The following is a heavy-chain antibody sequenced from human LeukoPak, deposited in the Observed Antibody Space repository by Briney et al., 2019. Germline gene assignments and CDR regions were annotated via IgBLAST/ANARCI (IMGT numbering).Heavy chain of an antibody. CDR2: IYYSGST. V-gene: IGHV4-39*01. CDR3: ACISGPSSGYYYYGMDV. CDR1: GGSISSSSYY. D-gene: IGHD6-19*01. J-gene: IGHJ6*02. Sequence: PSETLSLTCTVSGGSISSSSYYWGWIRQPPGKGLEWIGSIYYSGSTYYNPSLKSRVTISVDTSKNQFSLKLSSVTAADTAVYYCACISGPSSGYYYYGMDVWGQGTTVTVSS.